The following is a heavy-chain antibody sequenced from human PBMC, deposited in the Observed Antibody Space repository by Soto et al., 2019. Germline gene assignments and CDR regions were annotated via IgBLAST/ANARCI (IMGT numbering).Heavy chain of an antibody. CDR2: IYYTGTT. CDR1: GVSISSRNYY. CDR3: ATVPHAYGTNWIDS. D-gene: IGHD1-7*01. V-gene: IGHV4-30-4*01. J-gene: IGHJ5*01. Sequence: SETLSLTCTVPGVSISSRNYYWSWIRQPPGKGLERLGYIYYTGTTHYNPSVKSRVTISLDTSKDHFSLNLSSVTAADTAIYYCATVPHAYGTNWIDSWGQGTLVTVS.